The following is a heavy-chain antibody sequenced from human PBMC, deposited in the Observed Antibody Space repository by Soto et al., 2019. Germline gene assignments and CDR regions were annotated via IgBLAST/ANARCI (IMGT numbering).Heavy chain of an antibody. Sequence: QVQLVQSGAEMREPGSSVKVSCKASGGTFSSSAINCLRQAPGQGPEWMGGIIPTFGKANYIEKFRGRVTITADTSTSTAYMEVSSLTSEDTAMYFCARSETAGHRGFDIWGQGTMVTVSS. J-gene: IGHJ3*02. D-gene: IGHD6-19*01. CDR1: GGTFSSSA. CDR2: IIPTFGKA. CDR3: ARSETAGHRGFDI. V-gene: IGHV1-69*06.